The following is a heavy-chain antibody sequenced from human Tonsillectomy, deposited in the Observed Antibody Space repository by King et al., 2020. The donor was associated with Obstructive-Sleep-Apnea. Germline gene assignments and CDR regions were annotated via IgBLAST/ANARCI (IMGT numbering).Heavy chain of an antibody. CDR3: ARHSAAAAVNWFDP. CDR1: GGSFSDYY. V-gene: IGHV4-34*01. J-gene: IGHJ5*02. Sequence: VQLQQWGAGLLKPSETLSLTCAVFGGSFSDYYWSLIRQPPGKGLEWIGEINHSGSTNYNPSLKSRVTISVDTSKNQFSLKLTSVTAADTAVYYCARHSAAAAVNWFDPWGQGTWSPSPQ. D-gene: IGHD6-13*01. CDR2: INHSGST.